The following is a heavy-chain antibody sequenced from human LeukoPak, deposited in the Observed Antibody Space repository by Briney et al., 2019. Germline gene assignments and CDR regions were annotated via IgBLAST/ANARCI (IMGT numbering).Heavy chain of an antibody. D-gene: IGHD3-3*01. CDR1: GFTFSSYW. V-gene: IGHV3-7*01. CDR2: IKQDGSEK. J-gene: IGHJ4*02. CDR3: ARDSAYYDFWSGYYSHFDY. Sequence: GGSLRLFCAASGFTFSSYWMSWVRQAPGKGLEWVANIKQDGSEKYYVDSVKGRFTISRDNAKNSLYLQMNSLRAEDTAVYYCARDSAYYDFWSGYYSHFDYWGQGTLVTVSS.